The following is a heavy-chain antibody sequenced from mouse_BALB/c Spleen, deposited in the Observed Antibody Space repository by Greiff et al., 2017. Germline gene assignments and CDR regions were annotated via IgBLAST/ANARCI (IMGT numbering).Heavy chain of an antibody. J-gene: IGHJ1*01. CDR1: GFTFSSYG. CDR3: ARAGGTRYFDV. D-gene: IGHD3-1*01. V-gene: IGHV5-6-3*01. Sequence: DVKLVESGGGLVQPGGSLKLSCAASGFTFSSYGMSWVRQTPDKRLELVATINSNGGSTYYPDSVKGRFTISRDNAKNTLYLQMSSLKSEDTAMYYCARAGGTRYFDVWGAGTTVTVSS. CDR2: INSNGGST.